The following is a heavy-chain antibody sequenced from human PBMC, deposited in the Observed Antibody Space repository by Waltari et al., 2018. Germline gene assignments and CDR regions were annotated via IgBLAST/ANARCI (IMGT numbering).Heavy chain of an antibody. J-gene: IGHJ4*02. CDR1: GGSIRSYY. V-gene: IGHV4-4*07. Sequence: QVQLQESGPGLVKPLETLSLTCSVSGGSIRSYYWSWIQQPAGKGLEWIGHIFTSGITKYNPSLKSRVTMSVDTSKNQFSLKLTSVTAADTAVYYCARESGDYSPFDNWGQGTLVTVSS. CDR2: IFTSGIT. D-gene: IGHD4-17*01. CDR3: ARESGDYSPFDN.